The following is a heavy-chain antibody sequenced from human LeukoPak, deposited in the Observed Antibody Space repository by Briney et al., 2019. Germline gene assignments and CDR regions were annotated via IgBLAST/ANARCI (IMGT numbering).Heavy chain of an antibody. CDR2: ISSSSSYI. Sequence: GGSLRLSCAASGFTFSSYSMNWVCQAPGKGLEWVSSISSSSSYIYYADSVKGRFTISRDNAKKSLYLQMNSLRAEDTAVYYCARTYYYDSSGYREDWFDPWGQGTLVTVSS. D-gene: IGHD3-22*01. CDR3: ARTYYYDSSGYREDWFDP. J-gene: IGHJ5*02. CDR1: GFTFSSYS. V-gene: IGHV3-21*01.